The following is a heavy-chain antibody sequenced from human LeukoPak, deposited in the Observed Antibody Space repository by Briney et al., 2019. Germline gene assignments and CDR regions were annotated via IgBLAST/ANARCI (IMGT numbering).Heavy chain of an antibody. J-gene: IGHJ6*03. V-gene: IGHV4-34*01. CDR3: ARGSNFWSGYYPRWYYYMDV. D-gene: IGHD3-3*01. CDR2: INHSGST. CDR1: GGSFSGYY. Sequence: SETLSLTCAVYGGSFSGYYWSWIRQPPGKGLEWIGEINHSGSTNYNPSLKSRVTISVDTSKNQFSLKLSSVTAADTAVYYCARGSNFWSGYYPRWYYYMDVWGKGTTVTVSS.